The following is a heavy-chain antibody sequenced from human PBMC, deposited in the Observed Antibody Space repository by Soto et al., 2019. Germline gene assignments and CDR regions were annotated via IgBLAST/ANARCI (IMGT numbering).Heavy chain of an antibody. CDR3: AKDSPRRSSGYFLDY. Sequence: EVQLLESGGKVVQPGGSLTLSCAASGFTFSTYAMAWVRQAPGKGLEWVSGVSASGLNTDYADPVKGRFYISRDNSKNTVSLHMNSLRAEDTALYYCAKDSPRRSSGYFLDYWGQGTPVTVSS. D-gene: IGHD1-26*01. J-gene: IGHJ4*02. V-gene: IGHV3-23*01. CDR2: VSASGLNT. CDR1: GFTFSTYA.